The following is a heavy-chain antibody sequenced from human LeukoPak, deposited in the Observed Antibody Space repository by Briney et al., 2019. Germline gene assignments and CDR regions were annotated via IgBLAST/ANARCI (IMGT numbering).Heavy chain of an antibody. V-gene: IGHV3-30*18. Sequence: GRSLRLSCAASGFTLSSYGMHWVRPAPGKGLEWVAVISYDGTNQYYEDSVQGRFTVPRDHAKNALYLQMNSLRGEDTAVYHCGKEDYDGSGSYLGYWGQGTMVTVSS. CDR1: GFTLSSYG. CDR2: ISYDGTNQ. D-gene: IGHD3-10*01. J-gene: IGHJ3*01. CDR3: GKEDYDGSGSYLGY.